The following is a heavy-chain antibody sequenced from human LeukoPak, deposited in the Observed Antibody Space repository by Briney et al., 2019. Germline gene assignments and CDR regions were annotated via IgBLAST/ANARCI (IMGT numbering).Heavy chain of an antibody. CDR1: GYTFTSYD. J-gene: IGHJ4*02. Sequence: ASVKVSCKASGYTFTSYDINWVRQATGQGLEWMGWMSPISGNTGYARKFQGRLTMTRNTAINTAYMELSGLRSEDTAVYYCAREFGDILVVPYYWGQGTLVTVSS. D-gene: IGHD2-2*01. CDR3: AREFGDILVVPYY. V-gene: IGHV1-8*01. CDR2: MSPISGNT.